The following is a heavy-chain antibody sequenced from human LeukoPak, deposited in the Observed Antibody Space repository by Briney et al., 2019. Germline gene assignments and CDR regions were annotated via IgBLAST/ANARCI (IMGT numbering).Heavy chain of an antibody. CDR3: ARDLDSYGSY. D-gene: IGHD5-18*01. CDR2: IYSGGST. V-gene: IGHV3-53*01. Sequence: GGSLRLSCAASGFTFSSYAMSWVRQAPGKGLEWVSVIYSGGSTYYADSVKGRFIISRDNSKNTLYLQMNSLRAEDTAVYYCARDLDSYGSYWGQGTLVTVSS. J-gene: IGHJ4*02. CDR1: GFTFSSYA.